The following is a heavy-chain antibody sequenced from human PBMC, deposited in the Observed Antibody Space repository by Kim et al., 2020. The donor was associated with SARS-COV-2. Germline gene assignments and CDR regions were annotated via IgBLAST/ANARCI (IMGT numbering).Heavy chain of an antibody. CDR1: GGSFSGYY. Sequence: SETLSLTCAVHGGSFSGYYWSWIRQPPGKGLEWIGEINHSGSTNYNPSLKSRVTISVDTSKNQFSLKLSSVTAADTAVYYCARRRWLQLPDYWGQGTLVTVSS. CDR2: INHSGST. D-gene: IGHD5-12*01. V-gene: IGHV4-34*01. CDR3: ARRRWLQLPDY. J-gene: IGHJ4*02.